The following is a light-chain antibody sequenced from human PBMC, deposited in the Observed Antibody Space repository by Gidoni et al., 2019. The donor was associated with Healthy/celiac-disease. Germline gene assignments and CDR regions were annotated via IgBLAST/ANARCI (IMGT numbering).Light chain of an antibody. Sequence: DPVTITCRASQSISSYLNWYQQKPGKAPKLLIYAASSLQSGVPSRFSGSGSGTDFTLTIRSLQPEDFATYSCQQSYSTPPRTFGQGTQLEIQ. CDR2: AAS. V-gene: IGKV1-39*01. J-gene: IGKJ2*01. CDR3: QQSYSTPPRT. CDR1: QSISSY.